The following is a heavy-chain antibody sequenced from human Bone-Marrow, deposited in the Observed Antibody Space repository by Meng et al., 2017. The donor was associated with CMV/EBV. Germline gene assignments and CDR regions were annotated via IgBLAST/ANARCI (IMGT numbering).Heavy chain of an antibody. V-gene: IGHV3-30*03. CDR3: ARGEVTIFGVLSNPYYYYGMDF. CDR2: ISYDGSNK. CDR1: GFTFSSYS. J-gene: IGHJ6*02. D-gene: IGHD3-3*01. Sequence: GGSLRLSCAASGFTFSSYSMNWVRQAPGKGLEWVAVISYDGSNKYYADSVKGRFTISRDNSKNTLYLQMNSMRAEDTAVYYCARGEVTIFGVLSNPYYYYGMDFWGQGTTVTVSS.